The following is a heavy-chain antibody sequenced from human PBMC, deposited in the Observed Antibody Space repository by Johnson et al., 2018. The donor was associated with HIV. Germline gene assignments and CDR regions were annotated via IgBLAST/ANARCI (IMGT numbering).Heavy chain of an antibody. D-gene: IGHD6-13*01. CDR1: GFTFDEYA. V-gene: IGHV3-20*04. CDR3: AREQELIGERAFDI. CDR2: INWNGGST. Sequence: VQLVESGGGVVRPGGSLRLSCAASGFTFDEYAMTWVRQVPGKGLEWVSGINWNGGSTGYADAVKGRFTISRDNSKNTLYLQMNSLRAEDTAVYYCAREQELIGERAFDIWGQGTMVTVSS. J-gene: IGHJ3*02.